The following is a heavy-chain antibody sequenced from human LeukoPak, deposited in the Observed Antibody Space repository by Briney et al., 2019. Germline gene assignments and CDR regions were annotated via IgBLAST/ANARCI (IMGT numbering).Heavy chain of an antibody. CDR1: GFTFSSYS. Sequence: GGSLRLYCTASGFTFSSYSMNWVRQAPGKGLAWVSSISSSSSYIYYADSVKGRFTISRDNAKNSLYLQMNSLRAEDTAVYYCARVNDILTGPTYYDAFDIWGQGTMVTVSS. CDR3: ARVNDILTGPTYYDAFDI. V-gene: IGHV3-21*01. CDR2: ISSSSSYI. D-gene: IGHD3-9*01. J-gene: IGHJ3*02.